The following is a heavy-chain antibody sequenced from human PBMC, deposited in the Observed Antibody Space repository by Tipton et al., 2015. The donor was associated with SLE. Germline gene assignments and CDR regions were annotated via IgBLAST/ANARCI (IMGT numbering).Heavy chain of an antibody. CDR1: GGSISSSSYY. V-gene: IGHV4-39*07. Sequence: TLSLTCTVSGGSISSSSYYWGWIRQPPGKGLEWIGSIYYSGSTYYNPSLKSRVTISVDTSKNQFSLKLSSVTAADTAVYYCARASLIQLGRGWFDPWGQGTLVTVSS. CDR2: IYYSGST. J-gene: IGHJ5*02. D-gene: IGHD5-18*01. CDR3: ARASLIQLGRGWFDP.